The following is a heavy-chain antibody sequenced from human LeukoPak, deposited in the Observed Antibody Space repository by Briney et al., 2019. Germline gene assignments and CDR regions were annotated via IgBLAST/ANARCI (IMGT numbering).Heavy chain of an antibody. J-gene: IGHJ4*02. CDR1: GFSLSTSGMC. V-gene: IGHV2-70*11. CDR2: IDWDNDK. Sequence: SGPALVKPTQTLTLTCTFSGFSLSTSGMCVSWIRQPPGKALEWLARIDWDNDKYYSTSLKTRLTISKDPSKNQVVLTMTNMDPVDTATYYCARSMIAVAGTYFDYWGQGTLVTVSS. CDR3: ARSMIAVAGTYFDY. D-gene: IGHD6-19*01.